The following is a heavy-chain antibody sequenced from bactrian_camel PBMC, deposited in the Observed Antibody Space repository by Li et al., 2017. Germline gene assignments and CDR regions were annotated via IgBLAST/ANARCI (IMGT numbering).Heavy chain of an antibody. CDR2: SSGGT. Sequence: VQLVESGGGLVQPGGSLRLSCAASGFAFNEYAIHWVRQAPGKGLEWVSASSGGTLYADSVKGRFTLSRDDSKNELYLQVNSLKTEDTAMYYCAKEDPGAGRAVWGQGTQVTVS. CDR1: GFAFNEYA. J-gene: IGHJ4*01. V-gene: IGHV3-1*01. CDR3: AKEDPGAGRAV.